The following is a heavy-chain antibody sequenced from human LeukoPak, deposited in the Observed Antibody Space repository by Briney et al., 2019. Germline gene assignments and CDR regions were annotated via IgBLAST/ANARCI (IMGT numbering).Heavy chain of an antibody. D-gene: IGHD2-21*02. CDR2: ISYDGSDK. CDR3: ARDVCGGDCHGYFQH. J-gene: IGHJ1*01. V-gene: IGHV3-30*04. Sequence: PGGSLRLSCAASGFTFSSDAMHWVRQAPGKGLEWGAVISYDGSDKFYADSVKGRFTISRDNSKNTLYLQLNSLRVEDTAVYYCARDVCGGDCHGYFQHWGQGTLVTVSS. CDR1: GFTFSSDA.